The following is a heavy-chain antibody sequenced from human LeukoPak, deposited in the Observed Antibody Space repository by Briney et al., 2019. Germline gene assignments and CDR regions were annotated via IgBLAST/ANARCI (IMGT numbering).Heavy chain of an antibody. CDR1: GFTFSSYG. CDR2: ISFHGGEK. CDR3: ARAMAMYYFDY. V-gene: IGHV3-30*03. D-gene: IGHD5-24*01. J-gene: IGHJ4*02. Sequence: PGGSLRLSCAASGFTFSSYGMHWVRQAPGKGLEWVAVISFHGGEKYYADSVRGRFTISRDNSKNTLYLQMNSLRAEDTAVYYCARAMAMYYFDYWGQGTLVTVSS.